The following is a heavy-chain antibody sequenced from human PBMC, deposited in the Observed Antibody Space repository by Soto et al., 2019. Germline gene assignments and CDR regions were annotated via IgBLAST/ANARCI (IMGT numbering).Heavy chain of an antibody. V-gene: IGHV3-30*04. Sequence: QGQLHESGGGVVQPGRSLRISCAASGLTLSTSAMQWVRQAPGKGLEWVAMISHDGSHEYYGDSVKGRFSVSRDNSHNILHLQMNSLTIEDTAVYFCARNSDHRLVRGWLDPWGQGTLVTVSS. CDR3: ARNSDHRLVRGWLDP. J-gene: IGHJ5*02. D-gene: IGHD3-10*01. CDR2: ISHDGSHE. CDR1: GLTLSTSA.